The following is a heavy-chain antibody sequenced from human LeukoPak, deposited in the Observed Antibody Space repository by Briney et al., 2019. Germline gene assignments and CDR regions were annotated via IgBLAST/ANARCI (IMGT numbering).Heavy chain of an antibody. J-gene: IGHJ4*02. CDR3: SRGTEMTTSSGYYSFDY. Sequence: SETLSLTCTVSGGSISTFFWTWIRQSAGKGLEWIGRIYMGTTYYNPSVESQARISVDTSNNRFSLKLTSLTATDTAVAYCSRGTEMTTSSGYYSFDYWGRGSPVTVCS. CDR2: IYMGTT. D-gene: IGHD3-22*01. CDR1: GGSISTFF. V-gene: IGHV4-4*07.